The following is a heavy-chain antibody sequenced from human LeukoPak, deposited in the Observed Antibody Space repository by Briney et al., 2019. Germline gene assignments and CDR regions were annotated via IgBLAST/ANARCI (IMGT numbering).Heavy chain of an antibody. J-gene: IGHJ6*02. CDR2: IYYSGST. CDR1: GGSISSGDYY. Sequence: SETLSLTCTVSGGSISSGDYYWSWIRQPPGKGLEWVGYIYYSGSTYYNPSLKSRVTISVDTSKNQFSLKLSSVTAADTAVYYCARDPYYYYGMDVWGQGTLVTVSS. V-gene: IGHV4-30-4*01. CDR3: ARDPYYYYGMDV.